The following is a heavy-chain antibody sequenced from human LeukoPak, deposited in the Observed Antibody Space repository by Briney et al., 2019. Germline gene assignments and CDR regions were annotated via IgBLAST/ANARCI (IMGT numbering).Heavy chain of an antibody. CDR2: IRYDGSNK. CDR3: AKDEGGFDPTASFDY. J-gene: IGHJ4*02. Sequence: PGGSLRLSCAASGFTFSSYGMHWVRQAPGKGLEWVAFIRYDGSNKYYADSVKGRFTISRDNSKNTLYLQMNSLRAEDTAVYYCAKDEGGFDPTASFDYWGQGTLVTVSS. CDR1: GFTFSSYG. V-gene: IGHV3-30*02. D-gene: IGHD1-1*01.